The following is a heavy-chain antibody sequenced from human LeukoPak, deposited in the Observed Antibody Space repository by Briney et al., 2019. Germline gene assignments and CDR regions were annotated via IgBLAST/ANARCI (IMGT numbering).Heavy chain of an antibody. CDR1: GFTFSSYG. Sequence: QPGRSLRLSCAASGFTFSSYGMHWVRQAPGKGLEWVAVIWYDGSNKYYADSVKGRFTISRDNSKNTLYLQMNSLRAEDTAVYYCARAYGSGSYYNVFNWFDPWGQGTLVTVSS. CDR3: ARAYGSGSYYNVFNWFDP. J-gene: IGHJ5*02. V-gene: IGHV3-33*08. D-gene: IGHD3-10*01. CDR2: IWYDGSNK.